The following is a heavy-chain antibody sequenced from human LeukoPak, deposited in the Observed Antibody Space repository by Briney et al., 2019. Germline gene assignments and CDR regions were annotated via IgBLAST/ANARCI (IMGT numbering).Heavy chain of an antibody. V-gene: IGHV1-69*05. CDR1: GGTFNTYS. CDR2: IVPMFAAT. Sequence: SVKVSCKASGGTFNTYSISWVRQAPGQGLEWMGSIVPMFAATDYAQKFQGRVTITTDESTTTAYMELSSLRSEDTAVYFCARDDPFYYNISGGDLTWGQGTMVTISS. J-gene: IGHJ3*01. CDR3: ARDDPFYYNISGGDLT. D-gene: IGHD3-22*01.